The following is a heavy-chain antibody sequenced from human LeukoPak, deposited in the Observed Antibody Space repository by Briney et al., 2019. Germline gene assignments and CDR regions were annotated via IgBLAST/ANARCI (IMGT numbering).Heavy chain of an antibody. CDR3: ARGIGDGYNLDGYYFDY. D-gene: IGHD5-24*01. J-gene: IGHJ4*02. Sequence: SVKVSCTASGGTFSSYAISWVRQAPGQGLEWMGGIIPIFGTANYAQKFQGRVTITADESTSTAYMELSSLRSEDTAVYYCARGIGDGYNLDGYYFDYWGQGTLVTVSS. V-gene: IGHV1-69*13. CDR1: GGTFSSYA. CDR2: IIPIFGTA.